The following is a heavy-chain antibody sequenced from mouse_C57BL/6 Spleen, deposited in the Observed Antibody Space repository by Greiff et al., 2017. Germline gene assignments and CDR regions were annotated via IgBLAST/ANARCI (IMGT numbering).Heavy chain of an antibody. CDR2: ISSGGSYT. V-gene: IGHV5-6*01. Sequence: EVNVVESGGDLVKPGGSLKLSCAASGFTFSSYGMSWVRQTPDKRLEWVATISSGGSYTYYPDSVKGRFTISRDNAKNTLYLQMSSLKSEDTAMYYCASTGRGEAMDYWGQGTSVTVSS. J-gene: IGHJ4*01. CDR1: GFTFSSYG. D-gene: IGHD2-13*01. CDR3: ASTGRGEAMDY.